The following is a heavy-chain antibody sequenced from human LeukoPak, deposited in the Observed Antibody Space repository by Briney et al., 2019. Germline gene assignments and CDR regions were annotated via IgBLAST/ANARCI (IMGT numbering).Heavy chain of an antibody. J-gene: IGHJ1*01. Sequence: ASVKVSCKASGYTFTGYYMHWVRQAPGQGLEWMGRINPNSGGTNYAQKFQGRVTMTRDTSISTAYMELSRLRSDDTAVYYCARDERPSRSLRKLQHWGQGTLVTVSS. CDR2: INPNSGGT. V-gene: IGHV1-2*06. D-gene: IGHD3-16*02. CDR1: GYTFTGYY. CDR3: ARDERPSRSLRKLQH.